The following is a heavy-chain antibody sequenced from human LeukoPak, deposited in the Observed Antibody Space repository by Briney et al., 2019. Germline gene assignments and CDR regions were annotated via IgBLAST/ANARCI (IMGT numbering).Heavy chain of an antibody. V-gene: IGHV1-2*02. D-gene: IGHD6-19*01. CDR2: INRNSGGT. CDR3: ARDERGSGWYYYYYYMDV. CDR1: GYTFTGYY. J-gene: IGHJ6*03. Sequence: ASVKVSCTASGYTFTGYYMHWVRQAPGQGLEWIGGINRNSGGTNYAQTVQGRVTMTRDTSISTAYMQLGSLRSDDTAVYYCARDERGSGWYYYYYYMDVWGKGTTVTVSS.